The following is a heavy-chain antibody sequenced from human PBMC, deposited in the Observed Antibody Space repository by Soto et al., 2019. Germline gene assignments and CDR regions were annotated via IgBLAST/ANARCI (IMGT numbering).Heavy chain of an antibody. J-gene: IGHJ6*02. V-gene: IGHV3-48*01. CDR1: GFTFSSYS. Sequence: GGSLRLSCAASGFTFSSYSMNWVRQAPGKGLEWVSYISSSSSTIYYTDSVKGRFTISRDNAKNSLYLQMNSLRAEDTAVYYCAKGRGGYYDFWSGISPSDYYGMDVWGQGTRVTVSS. CDR2: ISSSSSTI. D-gene: IGHD3-3*01. CDR3: AKGRGGYYDFWSGISPSDYYGMDV.